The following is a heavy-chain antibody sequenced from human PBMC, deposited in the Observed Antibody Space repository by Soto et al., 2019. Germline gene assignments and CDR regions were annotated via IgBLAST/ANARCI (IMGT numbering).Heavy chain of an antibody. Sequence: SETLSLTCTVSGGSISSYYWSWIRQPPGKGLEWIGYIYYSGSTNYNPSLKSRVTISVDTSKNQFSLKLSSVTAADTAVDYCARDPFLGVRQAYYSGSGSPGGWFDPWGQGTLVTVSS. CDR2: IYYSGST. D-gene: IGHD3-10*01. CDR1: GGSISSYY. V-gene: IGHV4-59*01. J-gene: IGHJ5*02. CDR3: ARDPFLGVRQAYYSGSGSPGGWFDP.